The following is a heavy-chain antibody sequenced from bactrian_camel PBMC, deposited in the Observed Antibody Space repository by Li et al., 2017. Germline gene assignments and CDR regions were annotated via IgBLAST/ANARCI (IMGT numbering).Heavy chain of an antibody. J-gene: IGHJ4*01. CDR2: IDADGRT. Sequence: HVQLVESGGGSVQPGGSLRLSCAASGHTFSNYCMGWFRQAPGKEREGVSVIDADGRTRVVNSVWGRFTVSRDSAKNTVYLQLNNLQPEDTATYYCAEGRGSRGEHCYSLNYWGQGTQVTGS. CDR3: AEGRGSRGEHCYSLNY. D-gene: IGHD6*01. V-gene: IGHV3S26*01. CDR1: GHTFSNYC.